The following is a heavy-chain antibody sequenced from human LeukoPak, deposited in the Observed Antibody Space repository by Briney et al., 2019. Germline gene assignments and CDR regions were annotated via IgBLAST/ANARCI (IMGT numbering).Heavy chain of an antibody. CDR3: AKGHGDQGYFDL. Sequence: SLRLSCAASGFTFDYYAMHWVRQAPGKGLEWVSGIIWNSGSIGYADSVKGRFTISRDNAKNSLYLQMNSLRAEDTALYYCAKGHGDQGYFDLWGRGTLVTVS. J-gene: IGHJ2*01. CDR2: IIWNSGSI. D-gene: IGHD4-17*01. V-gene: IGHV3-9*01. CDR1: GFTFDYYA.